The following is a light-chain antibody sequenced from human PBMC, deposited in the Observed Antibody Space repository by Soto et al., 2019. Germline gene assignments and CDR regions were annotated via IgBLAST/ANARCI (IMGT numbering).Light chain of an antibody. J-gene: IGKJ1*01. CDR2: KAS. CDR3: QHYTSYPPWT. Sequence: DIQMTQSPSTLSASVGDRVTITCRASQSINSWLAWYQQEPGKAPKLLIYKASNLKSGVPSRFSGSGSGTDFTLTISSLQPYDFATYDCQHYTSYPPWTFGQGTKVEIK. CDR1: QSINSW. V-gene: IGKV1-5*03.